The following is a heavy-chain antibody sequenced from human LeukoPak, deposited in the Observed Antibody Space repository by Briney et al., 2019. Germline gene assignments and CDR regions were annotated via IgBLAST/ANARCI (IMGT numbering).Heavy chain of an antibody. V-gene: IGHV1-18*01. D-gene: IGHD3-22*01. J-gene: IGHJ4*02. CDR1: GYTFTSYG. CDR3: ARERSLYYYDSSGIDY. Sequence: ASVTVSCKASGYTFTSYGISWVRQAPGQGLEWMGWISAYNGNTNYAQKLQGRVTMTTDTSTSTAYMELRSLRSDDTAVYYCARERSLYYYDSSGIDYWRQGTLVTVSS. CDR2: ISAYNGNT.